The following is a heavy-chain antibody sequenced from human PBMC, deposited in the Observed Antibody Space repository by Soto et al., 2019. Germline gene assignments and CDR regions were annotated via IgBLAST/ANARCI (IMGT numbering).Heavy chain of an antibody. J-gene: IGHJ5*02. Sequence: EVQVLESGGGLVQPGGSLRLSCAASGFTFSSYAMSWVRQAPGKGLEWVSGISESGGSTHYADSVKDRFTISRDNSKNTLYLQMNSLRVEDTAVYYCARHFYNNDFWFDPWGQGTLVTVSS. CDR1: GFTFSSYA. CDR3: ARHFYNNDFWFDP. CDR2: ISESGGST. V-gene: IGHV3-23*01. D-gene: IGHD1-1*01.